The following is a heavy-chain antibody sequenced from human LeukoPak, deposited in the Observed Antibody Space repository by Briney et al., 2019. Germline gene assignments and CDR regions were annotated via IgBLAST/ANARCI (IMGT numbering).Heavy chain of an antibody. CDR3: ARDEPVWGY. J-gene: IGHJ4*02. V-gene: IGHV3-48*03. Sequence: GGSLRLSCAAFGFTFSSYEMNWVRQAPGKGLEWVSYISSSGSTIYYADSVKGRFTISRDNAKNSLYLQMNSLRAEDTAVYYCARDEPVWGYWGQGTLVTVSS. CDR2: ISSSGSTI. D-gene: IGHD3-16*01. CDR1: GFTFSSYE.